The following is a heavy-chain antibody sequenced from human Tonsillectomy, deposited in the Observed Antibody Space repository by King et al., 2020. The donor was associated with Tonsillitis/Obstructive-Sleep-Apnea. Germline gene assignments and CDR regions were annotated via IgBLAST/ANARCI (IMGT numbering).Heavy chain of an antibody. CDR3: VRLEDYFDY. CDR1: GFTFSSFA. D-gene: IGHD1-1*01. CDR2: ISSNGGRA. Sequence: VQLVESGGGLVQPGGSLRLSGSASGFTFSSFAMHWVRQAAGKGLEYVSAISSNGGRAYYADSVKGRFTISRDNSKNTLYLQMSSLRSEDTAVYYCVRLEDYFDYWGQGSLVTVSS. V-gene: IGHV3-64D*06. J-gene: IGHJ4*02.